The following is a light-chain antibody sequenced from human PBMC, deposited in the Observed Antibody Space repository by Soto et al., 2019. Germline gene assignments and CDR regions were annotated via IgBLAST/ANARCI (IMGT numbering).Light chain of an antibody. Sequence: QSALTQPASVSGSPGQSITISCTGTSSDVGSYNLVSWYQQHPGKAPKLMIYEVSKRPSGVSNRFSGSKSGNTASLTISGLQAEDEADYYCAAWDANVGGPAFGGGTKVTVL. CDR1: SSDVGSYNL. CDR3: AAWDANVGGPA. J-gene: IGLJ2*01. CDR2: EVS. V-gene: IGLV2-23*02.